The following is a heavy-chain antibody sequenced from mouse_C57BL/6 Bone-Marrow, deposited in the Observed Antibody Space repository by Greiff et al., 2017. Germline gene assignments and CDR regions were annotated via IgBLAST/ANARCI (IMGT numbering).Heavy chain of an antibody. J-gene: IGHJ1*03. CDR3: ARGGAYSNFWYFDV. V-gene: IGHV1-55*01. D-gene: IGHD2-5*01. CDR2: IYPGSGST. CDR1: GYTFTSYW. Sequence: QVQLQQSGAELVKPGASVKMSCKASGYTFTSYWITWVKQRPGQGLEWIGDIYPGSGSTNYNEKFKSKATLTVDTSSSTAYMQLSSLTSEDSAVYDCARGGAYSNFWYFDVWGTGTTVTVSS.